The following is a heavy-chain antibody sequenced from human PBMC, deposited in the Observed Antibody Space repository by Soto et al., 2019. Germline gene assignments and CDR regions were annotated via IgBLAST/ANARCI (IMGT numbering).Heavy chain of an antibody. CDR1: GGSISSGGYS. D-gene: IGHD1-7*01. CDR3: ARDRRVRTYYYYGMDV. CDR2: IYYSGST. V-gene: IGHV4-61*08. J-gene: IGHJ6*02. Sequence: PSETLSLTCAVSGGSISSGGYSWSWIRQPPGKGLGWIGYIYYSGSTNYNPSLKSRVTISVDTSKNQFSLKLSSVTAADTAVYYCARDRRVRTYYYYGMDVWGQGTTVTVSS.